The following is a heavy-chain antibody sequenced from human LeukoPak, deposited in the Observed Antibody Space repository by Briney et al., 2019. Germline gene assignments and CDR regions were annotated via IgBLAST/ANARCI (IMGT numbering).Heavy chain of an antibody. Sequence: PGGSLRLSCAASGFTFSSYEMNWVRQAPGKGLEWVSYISSSGSTIYYADSVKGRFTISRDNSKNTLYLQMNSLRAEDTAVYYCARHETDAGAFDIWGQGTMVTVSS. CDR1: GFTFSSYE. CDR2: ISSSGSTI. J-gene: IGHJ3*02. V-gene: IGHV3-48*03. CDR3: ARHETDAGAFDI.